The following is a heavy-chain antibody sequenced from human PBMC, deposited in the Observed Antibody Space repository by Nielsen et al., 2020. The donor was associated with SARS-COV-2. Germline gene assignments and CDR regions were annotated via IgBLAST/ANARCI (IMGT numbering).Heavy chain of an antibody. CDR1: GFTFSSYA. Sequence: GESLKISCAASGFTFSSYAMSWVRQAPGKGLEWVSAISGSGGSTYYADSVKGRFTISRDNSKNTLYLQMNSLRAEDTAVYYCAKDGNYGDQGSWYYYGMDVWGQGTTVTVSS. V-gene: IGHV3-23*01. J-gene: IGHJ6*02. CDR2: ISGSGGST. CDR3: AKDGNYGDQGSWYYYGMDV. D-gene: IGHD4-17*01.